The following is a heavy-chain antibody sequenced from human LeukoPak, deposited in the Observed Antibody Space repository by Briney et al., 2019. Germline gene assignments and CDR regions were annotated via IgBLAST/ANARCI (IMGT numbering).Heavy chain of an antibody. J-gene: IGHJ4*02. CDR3: ARWNYDFWSGYYALFDY. CDR1: GYTFTGYY. Sequence: ASVKVSCKASGYTFTGYYMHWVPQAPGQGLEWMGRINPNSGGTNYAQKFQGRVTMTRDTSISTAYMELSRLRSDDTAVYYCARWNYDFWSGYYALFDYWGQGTLVPVSS. V-gene: IGHV1-2*06. CDR2: INPNSGGT. D-gene: IGHD3-3*01.